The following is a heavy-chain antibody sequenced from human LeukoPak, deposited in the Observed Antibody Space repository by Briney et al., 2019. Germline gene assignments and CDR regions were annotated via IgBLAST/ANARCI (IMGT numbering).Heavy chain of an antibody. V-gene: IGHV1-2*06. CDR2: INPNSGGT. J-gene: IGHJ4*02. CDR3: AREQQLVDY. D-gene: IGHD6-13*01. Sequence: EWMGRINPNSGGTNYAQKFQGRVTMTRDTSISTAYMELSRLRSDDTAVYSCAREQQLVDYWGQGTLVTVSS.